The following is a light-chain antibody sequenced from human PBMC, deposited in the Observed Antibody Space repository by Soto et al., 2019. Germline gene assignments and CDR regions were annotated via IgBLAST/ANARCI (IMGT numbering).Light chain of an antibody. CDR2: EVS. CDR3: SSYTSSSTLVV. V-gene: IGLV2-14*01. CDR1: NNDVGGYNY. J-gene: IGLJ2*01. Sequence: QSVLTQPASVSGSPGQSITISCTGTNNDVGGYNYVSWYQQHPGKAPKLMIYEVSNRPSGVSNRFSGSKSGNTASLTISGLQAEDEADYYCSSYTSSSTLVVFGGGTKLTVL.